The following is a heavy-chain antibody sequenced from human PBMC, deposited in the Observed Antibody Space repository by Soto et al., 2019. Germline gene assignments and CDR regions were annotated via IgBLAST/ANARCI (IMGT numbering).Heavy chain of an antibody. CDR1: GGSIRSYY. J-gene: IGHJ4*02. D-gene: IGHD4-4*01. V-gene: IGHV4-59*12. Sequence: SETLSLTCTVSGGSIRSYYWSWIRQPPGKGLEWVGYIYHSGSTYYNPSLKSRVTIPVDRSKNQFSLKLSSVTAADTAVYYCARGMTTVTTLDYWGQGTLVTVSS. CDR3: ARGMTTVTTLDY. CDR2: IYHSGST.